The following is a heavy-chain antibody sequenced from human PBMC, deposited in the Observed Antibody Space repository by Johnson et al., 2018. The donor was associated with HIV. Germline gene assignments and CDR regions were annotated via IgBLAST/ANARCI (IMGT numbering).Heavy chain of an antibody. CDR2: IGTAGDT. J-gene: IGHJ3*02. Sequence: VQLVESGGGLVQPGGSLRLSCAASGFTFSSYDMHWVRQATGKGLEWVSAIGTAGDTYYPGSVKGRFTISRENAKNSLYLQMNSLRDGDTAVYYCARDTHGEGAFDIWGQGTMVTVSS. CDR3: ARDTHGEGAFDI. CDR1: GFTFSSYD. D-gene: IGHD3-10*01. V-gene: IGHV3-13*01.